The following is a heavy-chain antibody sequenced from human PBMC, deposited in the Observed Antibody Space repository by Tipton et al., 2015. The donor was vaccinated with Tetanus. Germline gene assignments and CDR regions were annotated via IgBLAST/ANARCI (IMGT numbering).Heavy chain of an antibody. V-gene: IGHV1-69*06. D-gene: IGHD2-15*01. CDR3: VRPDRYCSGGSCYLALDS. Sequence: QSGPEVKKPGASVKVSCKASGYSFTGYAISWVRQAPGQGLEWMGGIIPIFGTAKYAQKFQGRVTMTADKGTGTAHMDLSSLRSDDTAVYFCVRPDRYCSGGSCYLALDSWGQGTLITVSS. CDR1: GYSFTGYA. CDR2: IIPIFGTA. J-gene: IGHJ5*01.